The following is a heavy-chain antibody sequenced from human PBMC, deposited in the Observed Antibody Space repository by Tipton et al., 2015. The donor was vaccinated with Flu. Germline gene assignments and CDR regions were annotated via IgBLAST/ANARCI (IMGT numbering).Heavy chain of an antibody. CDR1: GGSISSGGYY. J-gene: IGHJ3*02. Sequence: LRLSCTVSGGSISSGGYYWSWIRQHPGKGLEWIGYIYYSGSTYYNPSLKSRVTISVDTSKNQFSLKLSSVTAADTAVYYCARAGDIVVVPAAEDAFDIWGQGKMVTVSS. CDR3: ARAGDIVVVPAAEDAFDI. D-gene: IGHD2-2*01. CDR2: IYYSGST. V-gene: IGHV4-31*03.